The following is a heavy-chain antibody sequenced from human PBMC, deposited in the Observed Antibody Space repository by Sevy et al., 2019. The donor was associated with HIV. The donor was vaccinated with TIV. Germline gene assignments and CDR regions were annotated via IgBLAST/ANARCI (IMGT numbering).Heavy chain of an antibody. CDR1: GYTLTELS. CDR3: TTMEYYYNVIAYSSGDY. Sequence: ASVKVSCKVSGYTLTELSMHWVRLAPGKGLEWMGGFDPEDGETIYAQKFQGRVTMTEDTSTNTAYMELSSLRYEDTALYYFTTMEYYYNVIAYSSGDYWGQGTLVTVSS. D-gene: IGHD3-22*01. CDR2: FDPEDGET. V-gene: IGHV1-24*01. J-gene: IGHJ4*02.